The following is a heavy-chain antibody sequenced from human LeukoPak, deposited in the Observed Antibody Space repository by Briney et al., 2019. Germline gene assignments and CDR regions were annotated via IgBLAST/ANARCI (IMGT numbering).Heavy chain of an antibody. Sequence: SQTLSLTCGISGDSVSTNSATWIWRRQSPSRGLEWLGRTYYRSKWNHDYAVSMKSRITINPDTSKNQFSLQLNSVTPEDTAVYYCARLVGASWFDSWGQGTLVTVSS. CDR3: ARLVGASWFDS. CDR1: GDSVSTNSAT. CDR2: TYYRSKWNH. J-gene: IGHJ5*01. V-gene: IGHV6-1*01. D-gene: IGHD1-26*01.